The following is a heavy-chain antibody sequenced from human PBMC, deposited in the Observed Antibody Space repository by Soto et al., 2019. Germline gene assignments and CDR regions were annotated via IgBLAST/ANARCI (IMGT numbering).Heavy chain of an antibody. CDR2: IYDSGST. V-gene: IGHV4-31*03. D-gene: IGHD6-19*01. Sequence: SETLSLTDTVSDASLRGGGSSGSGICQHAGKGLVWVRYIYDSGSTYYSPSLKSRVTISVDTSKSQFCLKLSSVTAADTAVYYCARDWYSSGFTDYWGQGTLVTVSS. CDR1: DASLRGGGSS. CDR3: ARDWYSSGFTDY. J-gene: IGHJ4*02.